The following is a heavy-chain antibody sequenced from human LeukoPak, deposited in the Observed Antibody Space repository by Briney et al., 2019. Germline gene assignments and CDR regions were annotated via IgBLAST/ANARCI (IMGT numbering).Heavy chain of an antibody. CDR3: ARDGEWELLRAFDI. V-gene: IGHV4-39*07. J-gene: IGHJ3*02. CDR2: IYSRGST. Sequence: SETLSLTCIVSGGSISSSNYYWGWIRQSPGKGLEWIGSIYSRGSTYYNPSLKSRVTISVDTSKNQFSLKLSSVTAADTAVYYCARDGEWELLRAFDIWGQGTMVTVSS. CDR1: GGSISSSNYY. D-gene: IGHD1-26*01.